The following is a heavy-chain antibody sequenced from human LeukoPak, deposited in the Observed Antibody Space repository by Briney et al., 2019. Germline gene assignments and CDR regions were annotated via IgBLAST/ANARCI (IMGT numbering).Heavy chain of an antibody. J-gene: IGHJ4*02. D-gene: IGHD6-19*01. CDR2: ISAYNANT. Sequence: ASVKVSCKASGYTFTTYGFSWVRQAPGQGLEWMGWISAYNANTNYAQKLQGRVTMTTDTSMSTAYMELRSLRSDDTAVYYCARGSSGWSFDYWGQGTLVTVSS. CDR1: GYTFTTYG. V-gene: IGHV1-18*01. CDR3: ARGSSGWSFDY.